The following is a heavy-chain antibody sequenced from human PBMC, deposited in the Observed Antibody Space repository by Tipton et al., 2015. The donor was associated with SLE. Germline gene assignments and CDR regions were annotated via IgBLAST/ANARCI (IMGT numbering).Heavy chain of an antibody. CDR2: ISHTRTT. CDR1: GYSISSGYY. J-gene: IGHJ4*02. CDR3: ARHDHKGAAPFGY. V-gene: IGHV4-38-2*01. Sequence: GLVKPSETLSLTCAVSGYSISSGYYWGWIRQSPGKGLEWIGSISHTRTTYYDPSLKSRVTISVDTSKNQFSLKLSSVTAADTAVYYCARHDHKGAAPFGYWGQGTLVTVSS. D-gene: IGHD1-26*01.